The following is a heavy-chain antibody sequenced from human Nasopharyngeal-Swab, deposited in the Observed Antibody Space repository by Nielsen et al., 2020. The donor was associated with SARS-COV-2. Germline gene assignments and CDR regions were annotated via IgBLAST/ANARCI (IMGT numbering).Heavy chain of an antibody. Sequence: GGSLRLSCAASGFTFSSLWMSWVRQVPGKRLEWVADINPAGSAKFYVDSVKGRFTISRDNAKNSMSLQMNSLRVEDTAVYYCARDWSRAADVWGQGTMVTVSS. CDR2: INPAGSAK. CDR3: ARDWSRAADV. CDR1: GFTFSSLW. V-gene: IGHV3-7*01. J-gene: IGHJ3*01. D-gene: IGHD2-15*01.